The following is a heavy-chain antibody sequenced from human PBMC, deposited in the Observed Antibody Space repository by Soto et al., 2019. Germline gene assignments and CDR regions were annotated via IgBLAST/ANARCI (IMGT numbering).Heavy chain of an antibody. CDR1: GGSISSGYYH. Sequence: QVQLQESGPGLVEPSQTLSLTCTVSGGSISSGYYHWSWVRQLPGKGLEWIGYIRVSGYTQYKPSLQSRLTISVDASNNQFSLRLTSVTAADTAVYYCATYAEAAGGTGSWGQGTLVTVSS. J-gene: IGHJ4*02. D-gene: IGHD6-13*01. V-gene: IGHV4-31*03. CDR3: ATYAEAAGGTGS. CDR2: IRVSGYT.